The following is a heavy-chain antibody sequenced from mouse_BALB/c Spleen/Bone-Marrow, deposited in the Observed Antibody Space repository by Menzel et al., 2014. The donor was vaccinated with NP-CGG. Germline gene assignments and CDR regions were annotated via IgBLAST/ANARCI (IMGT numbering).Heavy chain of an antibody. CDR3: VTDSSGYLDY. D-gene: IGHD3-2*01. CDR1: GFNIKDTY. J-gene: IGHJ2*01. Sequence: EVQLQQSGAELVKPGASVKLSCTASGFNIKDTYMHWVKQRPEQGLEWIGRIDPANGNTKYDPKFQGKATITADTSSNTAYLQLSSLTSEDTAVYYCVTDSSGYLDYWGQGTTLTVSS. CDR2: IDPANGNT. V-gene: IGHV14-3*02.